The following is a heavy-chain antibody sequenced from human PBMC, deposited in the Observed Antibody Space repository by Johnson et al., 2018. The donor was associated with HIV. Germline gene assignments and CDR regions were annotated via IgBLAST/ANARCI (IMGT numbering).Heavy chain of an antibody. J-gene: IGHJ3*02. CDR3: ARDTLAWGLLPPIGAFDI. D-gene: IGHD1-26*01. CDR2: ISCDGGST. Sequence: VQLVESGGGVVQPGRSLRLSCAASGFTFSSYAMHWVRQAPGKGLEWVSLISCDGGSTYYADSVRGRFTISRDNSKDTLYLRMNSLRAEDTAVYYCARDTLAWGLLPPIGAFDIWGQGTMVTVSS. V-gene: IGHV3-23*04. CDR1: GFTFSSYA.